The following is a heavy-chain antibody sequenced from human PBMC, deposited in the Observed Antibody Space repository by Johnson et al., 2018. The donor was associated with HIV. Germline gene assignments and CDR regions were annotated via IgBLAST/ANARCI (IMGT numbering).Heavy chain of an antibody. V-gene: IGHV3-30*04. CDR1: GFPFTSYA. CDR2: IPYAESNN. Sequence: QVQLVESGGGVVQPGRSLRLSCAASGFPFTSYAMPWVRHAPGKGLEWVAVIPYAESNNYYADSVKVRFTISGATSKNTLYLQMNSLRAEDEAVYYCARLFGAAFDIWGQGTMVTVSS. J-gene: IGHJ3*02. D-gene: IGHD3-16*01. CDR3: ARLFGAAFDI.